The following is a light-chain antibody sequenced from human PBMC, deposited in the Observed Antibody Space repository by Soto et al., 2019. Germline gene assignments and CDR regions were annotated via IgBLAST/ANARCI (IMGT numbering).Light chain of an antibody. V-gene: IGKV2-28*01. CDR3: MQATRWPYT. Sequence: DIVVTQSPLSLPVTPGEPASISCRSSQSLLHTNGYNYLDWYLQKPGQSPQLLIYLGSNRASGVPDRFSGSGSGTDFTLKISRVEAEDVGVYYCMQATRWPYTFGQGTKLEIK. J-gene: IGKJ2*01. CDR2: LGS. CDR1: QSLLHTNGYNY.